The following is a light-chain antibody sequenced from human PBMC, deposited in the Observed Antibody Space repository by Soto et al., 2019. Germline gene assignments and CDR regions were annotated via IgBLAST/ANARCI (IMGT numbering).Light chain of an antibody. Sequence: EIVLPQSPGTLSLSPGERATRSCRASQSVSSSYLAWYQQKPGQAPRLLIYGASTRATGIPARFSGSGSGTEFTLTINSLQSEDFAVYYCQQDNNWPPLTFGRGTKVDIK. CDR1: QSVSSSY. CDR2: GAS. CDR3: QQDNNWPPLT. V-gene: IGKV3-15*01. J-gene: IGKJ4*01.